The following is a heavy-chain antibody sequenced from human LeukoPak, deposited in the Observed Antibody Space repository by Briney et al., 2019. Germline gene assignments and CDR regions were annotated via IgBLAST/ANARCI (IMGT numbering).Heavy chain of an antibody. Sequence: ASVKVSCKASGYTFTSYGISWVRQAPGQGLEWMGWVSAYNGNTNYAQKLQGRVTMTTDISTSTAYMELRSLRSDDTAVYYCARGFYNPYYCSSTSCYTVNDSWFDPWGQGTLVTVSS. D-gene: IGHD2-2*02. CDR1: GYTFTSYG. CDR2: VSAYNGNT. V-gene: IGHV1-18*01. CDR3: ARGFYNPYYCSSTSCYTVNDSWFDP. J-gene: IGHJ5*02.